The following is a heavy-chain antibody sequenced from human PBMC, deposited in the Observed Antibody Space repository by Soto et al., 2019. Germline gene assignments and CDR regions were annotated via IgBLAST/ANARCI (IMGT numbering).Heavy chain of an antibody. CDR3: ARAANPPPYYYGSGSYYKSVGFDY. CDR1: GGSISSGGYY. CDR2: IYYSGST. D-gene: IGHD3-10*01. V-gene: IGHV4-31*03. J-gene: IGHJ4*02. Sequence: PSETLSLTCTVSGGSISSGGYYWSWIRQHPGKGLEWIGYIYYSGSTYYNPSLKSRVTISVDTSKNQFSLKLSSVTAADTAVYYCARAANPPPYYYGSGSYYKSVGFDYWCQGTLVTVSS.